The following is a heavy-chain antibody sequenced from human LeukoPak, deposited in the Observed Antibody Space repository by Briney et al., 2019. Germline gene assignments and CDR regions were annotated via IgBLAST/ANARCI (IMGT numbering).Heavy chain of an antibody. V-gene: IGHV3-23*01. Sequence: GGSLRLSCAASGFTFSSYGMSWVRQAPGKGLEWVSAIIGSGGSTYYSDSVKGRFTISRDNSKNTLYLQMNSLRAEDTAVYYCAKQWLVPYYFDYWGQGTLVTVSS. D-gene: IGHD6-19*01. J-gene: IGHJ4*02. CDR2: IIGSGGST. CDR3: AKQWLVPYYFDY. CDR1: GFTFSSYG.